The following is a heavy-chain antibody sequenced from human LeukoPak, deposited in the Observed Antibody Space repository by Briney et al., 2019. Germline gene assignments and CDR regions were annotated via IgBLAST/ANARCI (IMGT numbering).Heavy chain of an antibody. D-gene: IGHD3-3*01. Sequence: SDTLSLTCAVYCGSFSGYYCSWIRQPPGKWLECIGEINHSGSTNYNPSLKSRVTISVDTSKNQFSLKLSSVTAADTAVYYCARAKLYMDFWSNAFDIWGQGTMVTVSS. J-gene: IGHJ3*02. V-gene: IGHV4-34*01. CDR2: INHSGST. CDR1: CGSFSGYY. CDR3: ARAKLYMDFWSNAFDI.